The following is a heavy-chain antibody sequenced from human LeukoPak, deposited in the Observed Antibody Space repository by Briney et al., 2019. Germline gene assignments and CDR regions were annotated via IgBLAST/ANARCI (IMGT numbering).Heavy chain of an antibody. D-gene: IGHD1-26*01. V-gene: IGHV4-39*07. Sequence: PSETLSLTCTVSGGSISSSSYYWGWMRQPPGKGLEWIGSIEYSESTYYNPSLKSRVTISVDTSKNQFSLKLSSVTAADTAVYYCARVCRWEVLRPVVGYFDYWGQGTLVTVSS. CDR3: ARVCRWEVLRPVVGYFDY. J-gene: IGHJ4*02. CDR2: IEYSEST. CDR1: GGSISSSSYY.